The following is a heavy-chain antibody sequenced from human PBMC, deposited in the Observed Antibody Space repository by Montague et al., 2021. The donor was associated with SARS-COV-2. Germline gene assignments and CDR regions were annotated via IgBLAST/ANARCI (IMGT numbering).Heavy chain of an antibody. CDR3: AKPFPPAYPYQYYGMDV. CDR2: ISGDGDNA. V-gene: IGHV3-23*01. D-gene: IGHD3-16*01. CDR1: GFTFGSYA. J-gene: IGHJ6*02. Sequence: SLRLSCAASGFTFGSYAMTWVRQAPGKGLEWVSGISGDGDNAHYADSVKGRFPISRDNSKNTLYLQMINLRAEDTAVYFCAKPFPPAYPYQYYGMDVWGQGTSLSVSS.